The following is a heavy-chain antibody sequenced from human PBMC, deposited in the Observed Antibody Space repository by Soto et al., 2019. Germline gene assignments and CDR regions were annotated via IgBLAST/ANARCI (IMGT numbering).Heavy chain of an antibody. CDR1: GYTFTSYG. J-gene: IGHJ4*02. D-gene: IGHD3-10*01. CDR3: ARGSYGDY. V-gene: IGHV1-18*01. Sequence: QVHLVQSGAEVKKPGASVQVSCKGSGYTFTSYGITWVRQAPGQGLEWMGWISAHNGNTNYAQKLQGRVTVTRDTSTSTAYMELRRLRSDDTAVYYCARGSYGDYWGQGALVTVSS. CDR2: ISAHNGNT.